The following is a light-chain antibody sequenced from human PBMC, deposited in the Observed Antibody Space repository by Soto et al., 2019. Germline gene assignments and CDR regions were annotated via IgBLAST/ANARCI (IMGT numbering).Light chain of an antibody. Sequence: QSVLTQPASVSGSPGQSITISCTGTSSDIGDYRYVSWYQQHPGKAPKLMIYEVNNRPSGVSSRFSGSKSGNTASLTISGLQAEDEADYYCNSYTSSSSVIFGGGTKVTVL. V-gene: IGLV2-14*01. J-gene: IGLJ2*01. CDR3: NSYTSSSSVI. CDR2: EVN. CDR1: SSDIGDYRY.